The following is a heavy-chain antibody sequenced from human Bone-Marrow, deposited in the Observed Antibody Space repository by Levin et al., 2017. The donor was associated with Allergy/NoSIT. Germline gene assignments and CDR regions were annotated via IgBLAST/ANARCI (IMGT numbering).Heavy chain of an antibody. J-gene: IGHJ4*02. CDR2: ISSDGYSR. V-gene: IGHV3-30-3*01. D-gene: IGHD4-23*01. CDR3: AKDPTDGNFFFDN. CDR1: GLAFNSYS. Sequence: GGSLRLSCAASGLAFNSYSMHWVRQAPGKGLEWVAFISSDGYSRYYADSLEGRFTISRDNSKNTLYLQMNSLRAEDTGVYYCAKDPTDGNFFFDNWGQGALVTVSS.